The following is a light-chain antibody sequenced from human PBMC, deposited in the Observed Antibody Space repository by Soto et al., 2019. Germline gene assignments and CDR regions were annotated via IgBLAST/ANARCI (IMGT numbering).Light chain of an antibody. V-gene: IGKV3-20*01. Sequence: EIVWTQFPATLALSPGERYRLSCMAIQSVSSSHLSGYQHKPGQAPRLLIYAASSRATGSPDRFSGGGSGTAFTITISRLEPEDFAVYYCQQYGYSPITFGPGPRLDIK. J-gene: IGKJ5*01. CDR2: AAS. CDR3: QQYGYSPIT. CDR1: QSVSSSH.